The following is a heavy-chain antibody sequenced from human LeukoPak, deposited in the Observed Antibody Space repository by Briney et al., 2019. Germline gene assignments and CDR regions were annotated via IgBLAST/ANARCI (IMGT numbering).Heavy chain of an antibody. CDR3: AKRAFYGSGSHYYFDR. V-gene: IGHV3-23*01. D-gene: IGHD3-10*01. CDR2: ISISGGGA. J-gene: IGHJ4*02. Sequence: GGSLRLSCAASGFTFSSYTMSWVRQAPGKGLEWVSSISISGGGAYYTDSVKGRFTISRDNSKNTLYLQMNSLRADDTAVYYCAKRAFYGSGSHYYFDRWGQGTLVTVSS. CDR1: GFTFSSYT.